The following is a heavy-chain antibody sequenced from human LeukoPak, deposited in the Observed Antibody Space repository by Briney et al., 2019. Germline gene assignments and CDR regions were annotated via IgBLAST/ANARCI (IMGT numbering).Heavy chain of an antibody. CDR3: ARDYSSGWYPAFDI. Sequence: GGSLRLSCAASGCTFSSYSMNWVRQAPGKGLEWVSYISSSSSTIYYADSVEGRFTISRDNAKNSLYLQMNSLSAEDTAVYYCARDYSSGWYPAFDIWGQGTMVTVSS. CDR1: GCTFSSYS. J-gene: IGHJ3*02. D-gene: IGHD6-19*01. V-gene: IGHV3-48*01. CDR2: ISSSSSTI.